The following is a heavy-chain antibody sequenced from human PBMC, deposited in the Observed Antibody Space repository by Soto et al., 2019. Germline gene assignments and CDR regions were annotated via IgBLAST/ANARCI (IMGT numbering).Heavy chain of an antibody. D-gene: IGHD3-3*01. CDR3: ARRSGFYDFWSAYD. CDR1: GFNFKNYA. CDR2: ISSDGGST. Sequence: VESRGDMVQLGGSLRLSCSASGFNFKNYAMLWVRQAPGKGLEYVAGISSDGGSTHYADSVKGRFIISRDNSKNTLFLQMGSLKTEDMALFFCARRSGFYDFWSAYDWGQGTMVTVSS. J-gene: IGHJ3*01. V-gene: IGHV3-64*07.